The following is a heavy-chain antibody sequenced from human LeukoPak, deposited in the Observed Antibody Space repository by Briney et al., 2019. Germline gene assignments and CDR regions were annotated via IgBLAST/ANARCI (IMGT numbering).Heavy chain of an antibody. J-gene: IGHJ4*02. CDR3: ANGGGLLTLDY. Sequence: GGSLRLSCAASGSTFSSYAMSWVRQAPGKGLEWVSAISGSGGSTYYADSVKGRFTISRDDSKNTLYLQMNSLRAEDTAVYYCANGGGLLTLDYWGQGTLVTVSS. CDR1: GSTFSSYA. V-gene: IGHV3-23*01. CDR2: ISGSGGST. D-gene: IGHD1-26*01.